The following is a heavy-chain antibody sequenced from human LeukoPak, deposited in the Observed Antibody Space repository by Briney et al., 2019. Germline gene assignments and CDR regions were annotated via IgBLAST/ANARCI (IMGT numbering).Heavy chain of an antibody. D-gene: IGHD5-12*01. V-gene: IGHV4-4*09. J-gene: IGHJ6*03. CDR3: ARQTLDLIVASNPVHDQSAVIGYYYYYYMDV. CDR2: IYTSEST. CDR1: GGSISSYY. Sequence: NPSETLSLTCTVSGGSISSYYWSWIRQPPGKGLEWIGYIYTSESTNYNPSLKSRVTISVDTSKNQFSLKLSSVTAADTAVYYCARQTLDLIVASNPVHDQSAVIGYYYYYYMDVWGKGTTVTVSS.